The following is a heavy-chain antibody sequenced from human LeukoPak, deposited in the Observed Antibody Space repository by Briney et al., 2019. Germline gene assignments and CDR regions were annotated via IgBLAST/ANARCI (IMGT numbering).Heavy chain of an antibody. CDR3: ARGTPSSSGWLYYGMDV. V-gene: IGHV3-30*03. CDR1: GFTFSNYG. CDR2: ISYDGSNK. D-gene: IGHD6-19*01. Sequence: PGGSLRLSCAASGFTFSNYGMNWVRQAPGKGLEWVAVISYDGSNKYYADSVKGRFTISRDNSKNTLYLQMNSLRAEDTAVYYCARGTPSSSGWLYYGMDVWGQGTTVTVSS. J-gene: IGHJ6*02.